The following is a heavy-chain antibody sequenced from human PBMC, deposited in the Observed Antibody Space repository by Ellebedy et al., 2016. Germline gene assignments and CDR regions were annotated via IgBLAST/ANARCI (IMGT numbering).Heavy chain of an antibody. CDR1: GLIFSNYQ. Sequence: GGSLRLXXAASGLIFSNYQFNWVRQAPGKGLEWLSFIGQSENDKHYADSVKGRFTVSRDNAKNSLYLQMNSLRAEDTAVYYCARDGGSKDTAMVYYYYYMDVWGKGTTVTVSS. V-gene: IGHV3-48*03. D-gene: IGHD5-18*01. CDR2: IGQSENDK. CDR3: ARDGGSKDTAMVYYYYYMDV. J-gene: IGHJ6*03.